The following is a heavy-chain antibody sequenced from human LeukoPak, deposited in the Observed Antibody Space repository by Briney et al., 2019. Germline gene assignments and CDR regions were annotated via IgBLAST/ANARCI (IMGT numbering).Heavy chain of an antibody. V-gene: IGHV4-39*07. Sequence: SETLSLTCTVSGGSISSSSYYWGWIRQPPGKGLEWIGSIYYSGSTYHNPSLKSRVTISVDTSKNQFSLKLSSVTAADTAVYYCARGGYGYNFFDYWGQGTLVTVSS. D-gene: IGHD5-24*01. J-gene: IGHJ4*02. CDR2: IYYSGST. CDR1: GGSISSSSYY. CDR3: ARGGYGYNFFDY.